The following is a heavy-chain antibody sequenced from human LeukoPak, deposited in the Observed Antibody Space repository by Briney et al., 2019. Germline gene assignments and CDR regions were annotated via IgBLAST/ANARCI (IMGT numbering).Heavy chain of an antibody. Sequence: GGSLRLSCSASGFTFSSYAMHWVRQAPGKGLEYVSGISTNGGTTYYADSVKGRFTISRDNSKNTLYLQMSSLRAEDTAVYYCLKDHSHSSNYFDPWGQGTLVTVSS. D-gene: IGHD1-7*01. V-gene: IGHV3-64D*09. CDR1: GFTFSSYA. CDR2: ISTNGGTT. J-gene: IGHJ5*02. CDR3: LKDHSHSSNYFDP.